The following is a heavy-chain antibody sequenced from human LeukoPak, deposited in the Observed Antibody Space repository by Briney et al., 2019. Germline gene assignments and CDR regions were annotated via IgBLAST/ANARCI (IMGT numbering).Heavy chain of an antibody. CDR2: IYTSENT. D-gene: IGHD2-21*02. J-gene: IGHJ5*02. V-gene: IGHV4-61*09. CDR1: GGSISSSSYY. CDR3: ARRRAVTEILNNWFDP. Sequence: SETLSLTCTVSGGSISSSSYYWSWIRQPAGKGLEWIGQIYTSENTNYNPSLKSRVTMSVDTSKNQFSLKLSSVTAADTAVYYCARRRAVTEILNNWFDPWGQGTLVTVSS.